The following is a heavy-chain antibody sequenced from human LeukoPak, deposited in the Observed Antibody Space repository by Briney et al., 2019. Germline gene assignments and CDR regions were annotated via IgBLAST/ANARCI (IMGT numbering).Heavy chain of an antibody. CDR2: IIPIFGTA. Sequence: SVKVSCKASVGTFSSYPISWVRQAPGQGLEWMGGIIPIFGTANYAQKFQGRVTITTDESTSTAYMELSSLRSEDTAVYYCARSPGLRNWFDPWGQGTLVTVSS. CDR3: ARSPGLRNWFDP. CDR1: VGTFSSYP. V-gene: IGHV1-69*05. J-gene: IGHJ5*02.